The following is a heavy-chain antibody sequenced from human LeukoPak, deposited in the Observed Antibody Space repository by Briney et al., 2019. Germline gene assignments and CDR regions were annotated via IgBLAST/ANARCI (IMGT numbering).Heavy chain of an antibody. J-gene: IGHJ4*02. V-gene: IGHV4-4*07. CDR2: IYTDGST. D-gene: IGHD2-15*01. CDR3: ARAPGGCGGTCAFDY. CDR1: GGSTSNSF. Sequence: SETLSLTCTVSGGSTSNSFWSWIRQPAGKGLEWIGRIYTDGSTISNPSLRSRLTMSLDTSNNQVSLKLTSVTAADTAVYFCARAPGGCGGTCAFDYWGQGILVTVYS.